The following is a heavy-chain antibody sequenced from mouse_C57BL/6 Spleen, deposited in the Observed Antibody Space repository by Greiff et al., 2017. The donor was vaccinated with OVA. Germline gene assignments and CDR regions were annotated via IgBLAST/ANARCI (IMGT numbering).Heavy chain of an antibody. V-gene: IGHV1-81*01. CDR2: IYPRSGNT. CDR3: ARGFYYYGSSLYYYAMDY. D-gene: IGHD1-1*01. Sequence: LQESGAELARPGASVKLSCKASGYTFTSYGISWVKQRTGQGLEWIGEIYPRSGNTYYNEKFKGKATLTADKSSSTAYMELRSLTSEDSAVYFCARGFYYYGSSLYYYAMDYWGQGTSVTVSS. CDR1: GYTFTSYG. J-gene: IGHJ4*01.